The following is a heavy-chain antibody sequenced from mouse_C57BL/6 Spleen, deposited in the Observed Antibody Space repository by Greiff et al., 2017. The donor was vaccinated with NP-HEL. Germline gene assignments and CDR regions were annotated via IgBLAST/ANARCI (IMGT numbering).Heavy chain of an antibody. D-gene: IGHD3-2*02. CDR1: GFTFSDYY. V-gene: IGHV5-12*01. J-gene: IGHJ4*01. CDR2: ISNGGGST. Sequence: EVQRVESGGGLVQPGGSLKLSCAASGFTFSDYYMYWVRQTPEKRLEWVAYISNGGGSTYYPDTVKGRFTISRDTAKNTLYLQMSRLKSDDTAMYYCARDSSGYFYWGQGTSVTVSS. CDR3: ARDSSGYFY.